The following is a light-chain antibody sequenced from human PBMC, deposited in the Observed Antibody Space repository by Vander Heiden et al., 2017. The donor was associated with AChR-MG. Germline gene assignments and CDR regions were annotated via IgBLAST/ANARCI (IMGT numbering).Light chain of an antibody. Sequence: DIVLTTSPGTLSLSPGERATLACRASQSVGSYLAWYQQKPGQAPRLLIYDESNRATGIPARCIGGGSGTNFTPTIDSLEPEEFAVDYCQQRSNGPPITFGQGTRLEIK. CDR2: DES. CDR1: QSVGSY. V-gene: IGKV3-11*01. CDR3: QQRSNGPPIT. J-gene: IGKJ5*01.